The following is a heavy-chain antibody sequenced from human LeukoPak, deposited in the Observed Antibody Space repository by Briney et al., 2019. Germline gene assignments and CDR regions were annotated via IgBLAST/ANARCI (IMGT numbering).Heavy chain of an antibody. Sequence: GGSLRLSCAASGFTFSSYAVSWVRQAPGKGLEWVSAISGSGGSTYYADSVKGRFTISRDNSKNTLYLQMNSLRAEDTAVYYCARGIYSSGWYFLDYWGQGTLVTVSS. D-gene: IGHD6-13*01. CDR3: ARGIYSSGWYFLDY. CDR2: ISGSGGST. J-gene: IGHJ4*02. V-gene: IGHV3-23*01. CDR1: GFTFSSYA.